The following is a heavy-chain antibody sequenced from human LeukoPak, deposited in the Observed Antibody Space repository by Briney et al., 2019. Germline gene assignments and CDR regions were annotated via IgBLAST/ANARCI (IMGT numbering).Heavy chain of an antibody. Sequence: GGSLRLSCAASGFTFTSYAMNWVRQAPGKGLEWVSSISSSSRGKNYADSVKGRFTISRDNAWNSLYLQMNSLRAEDTAVYYCARDSDSSGHYYMDYFDYWGQGALVTVSS. CDR2: ISSSSRGK. CDR1: GFTFTSYA. J-gene: IGHJ4*02. D-gene: IGHD3-22*01. V-gene: IGHV3-21*01. CDR3: ARDSDSSGHYYMDYFDY.